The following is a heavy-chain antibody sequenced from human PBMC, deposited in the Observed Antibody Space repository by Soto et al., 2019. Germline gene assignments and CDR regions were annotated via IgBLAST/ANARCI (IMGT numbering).Heavy chain of an antibody. CDR1: GGSFSIYT. D-gene: IGHD6-13*01. V-gene: IGHV1-69*02. CDR3: TLRSWPDEVFDL. J-gene: IGHJ3*01. CDR2: IIPMFDIA. Sequence: QVQLVQSGVEVKKPGSSVKVSCKAAGGSFSIYTVFWVRQAPGQGLEWMGRIIPMFDIANYAQNFQGRVTFNADKFTHTLHMEILNLRSDDPPLYYCTLRSWPDEVFDLRGQRTLVTVSS.